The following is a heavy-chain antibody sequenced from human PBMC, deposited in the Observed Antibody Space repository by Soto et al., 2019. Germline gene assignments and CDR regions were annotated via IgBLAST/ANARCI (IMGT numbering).Heavy chain of an antibody. CDR3: WCWVKRDAFDI. CDR1: GFTFSSYG. J-gene: IGHJ3*02. Sequence: QVQLVESGGGVVQPGRSLRLSCAASGFTFSSYGMHWVRQAPGKGLEWVAVIWYDGSNKYYADSVKGRFTISRDNSKNTLYLQMNSLRAKDTAVYYCWCWVKRDAFDIWGQGTMVTVSS. D-gene: IGHD2-8*01. V-gene: IGHV3-33*01. CDR2: IWYDGSNK.